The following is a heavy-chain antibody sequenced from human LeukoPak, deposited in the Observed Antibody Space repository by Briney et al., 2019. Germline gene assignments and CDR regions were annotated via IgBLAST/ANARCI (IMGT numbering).Heavy chain of an antibody. Sequence: SQTLSLTCAISGDSVSSNSAAWNWLRQSPSRGLEWLGRTYYRSKWYNDYAVSVKSRITINPDTSKNQFSLQLNSVTPEDTAVYYCAGELGGIAAAGSFGYWGQGTLVTVSS. V-gene: IGHV6-1*01. CDR3: AGELGGIAAAGSFGY. CDR1: GDSVSSNSAA. D-gene: IGHD6-13*01. J-gene: IGHJ4*02. CDR2: TYYRSKWYN.